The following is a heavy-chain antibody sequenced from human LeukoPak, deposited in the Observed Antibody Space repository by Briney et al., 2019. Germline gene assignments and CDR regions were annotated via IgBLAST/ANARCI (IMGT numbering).Heavy chain of an antibody. CDR1: GFTLSNFS. J-gene: IGHJ4*02. Sequence: PGGSLRLSCAASGFTLSNFSMGWVRQAPGKGLECVAYMHPGGSGQYSLDSVKGRFTISRDAAKNSLYLQMNSLRVEDTAIYYCAKGGVSNTIFDYWGQGTLVTVSS. V-gene: IGHV3-7*04. CDR3: AKGGVSNTIFDY. D-gene: IGHD3-10*01. CDR2: MHPGGSGQ.